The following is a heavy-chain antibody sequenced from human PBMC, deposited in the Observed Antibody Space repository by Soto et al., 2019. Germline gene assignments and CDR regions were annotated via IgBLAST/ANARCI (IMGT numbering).Heavy chain of an antibody. CDR2: ISSNGGST. V-gene: IGHV3-64D*06. CDR1: GFTFNHYW. Sequence: TGGSLRLSCAASGFTFNHYWMHWVRQPPGKGLEYVSAISSNGGSTYYADSVKGRFTISRDNSKNTLYLQMSSLRAEDTAVYYCVEKVGSGWYGGGAFDIWGQGTMVTVSS. J-gene: IGHJ3*02. D-gene: IGHD6-19*01. CDR3: VEKVGSGWYGGGAFDI.